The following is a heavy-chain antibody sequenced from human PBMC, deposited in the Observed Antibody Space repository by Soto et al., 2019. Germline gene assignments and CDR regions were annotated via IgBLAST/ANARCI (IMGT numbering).Heavy chain of an antibody. CDR2: IWYHGIDK. CDR1: GSPSSRKA. Sequence: QVQLVESGGAGAKLGGSRRPSLEAPGSPSSRKAMNGFRQPPGRGLEWVAVIWYHGIDKYYADSVKGRFTISRDNSKNTVYLQMNSLRGEDTAVYYCATGFLGLCTGGNCPLDYWGQGTLVTVSS. V-gene: IGHV3-33*01. CDR3: ATGFLGLCTGGNCPLDY. D-gene: IGHD2-15*01. J-gene: IGHJ4*02.